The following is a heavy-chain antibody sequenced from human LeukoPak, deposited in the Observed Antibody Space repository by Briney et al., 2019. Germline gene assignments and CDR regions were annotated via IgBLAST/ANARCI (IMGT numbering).Heavy chain of an antibody. D-gene: IGHD2-15*01. Sequence: SQTLSLTCAISWDSVSSNSAAWNWIRQSPSRGLEWLGRTYYRSKWYNDYAVSVKSRITINPDTSKNQFSLQLNSVTPEDTAVYYCARGQCSGGSCSMDYWGQGTLVTVSS. CDR3: ARGQCSGGSCSMDY. V-gene: IGHV6-1*01. CDR2: TYYRSKWYN. J-gene: IGHJ4*02. CDR1: WDSVSSNSAA.